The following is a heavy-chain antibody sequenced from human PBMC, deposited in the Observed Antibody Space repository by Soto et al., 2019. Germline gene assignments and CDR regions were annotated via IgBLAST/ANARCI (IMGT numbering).Heavy chain of an antibody. J-gene: IGHJ4*02. D-gene: IGHD2-15*01. CDR2: ISYDGSNK. CDR1: GFTFSSYA. Sequence: GGSLRLSCAASGFTFSSYAMHWVRQAPGKGLEWVAVISYDGSNKYYADSVKGRFTISRDNSKNTLYLQMNSLRAEDTAVYYCARESRYCSGGSCYSRNFDYWGQGTLVTVSS. V-gene: IGHV3-30-3*01. CDR3: ARESRYCSGGSCYSRNFDY.